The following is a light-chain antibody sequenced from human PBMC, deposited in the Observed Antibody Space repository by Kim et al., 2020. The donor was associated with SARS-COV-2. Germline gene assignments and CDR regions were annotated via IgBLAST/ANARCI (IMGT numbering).Light chain of an antibody. J-gene: IGLJ2*01. CDR3: QAWDSSTAV. V-gene: IGLV3-1*01. CDR1: KLGDKY. Sequence: SYELTQPPSVSVSPGQTASITCSADKLGDKYACWYQQKPGQSPVLVIYQDSKRPSGIPERFSGSNSGNTATLTISGTQAMDEADYYCQAWDSSTAVFGGGTQLTVL. CDR2: QDS.